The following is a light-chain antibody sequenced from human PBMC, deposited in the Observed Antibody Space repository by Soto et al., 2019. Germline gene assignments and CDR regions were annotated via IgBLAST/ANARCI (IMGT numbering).Light chain of an antibody. CDR2: EVS. CDR1: SSDVGSYNY. Sequence: QSALTQPASVSGSPGQSITISCTGTSSDVGSYNYVSWYQHHPGKAPKLMIYEVSNRPSGGSNGVSGSKSGNTASLSISGLQAEDEANYYCSSYSSISTRVFGGGTPLTVL. V-gene: IGLV2-14*01. J-gene: IGLJ3*02. CDR3: SSYSSISTRV.